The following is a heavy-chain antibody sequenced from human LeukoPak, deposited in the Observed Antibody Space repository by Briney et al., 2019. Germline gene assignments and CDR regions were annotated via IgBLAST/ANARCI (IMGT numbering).Heavy chain of an antibody. Sequence: GGSLRLSCAASGFTFSSYWMSWVRQAPGKGLEWVANIKQDGSEKYYVDSVKGRFTISRDDAKNSLYLQMNSLRAEDTAVYYCAREYSYGDLDYWGQGTLVTVSS. CDR3: AREYSYGDLDY. CDR1: GFTFSSYW. D-gene: IGHD5-18*01. J-gene: IGHJ4*02. V-gene: IGHV3-7*01. CDR2: IKQDGSEK.